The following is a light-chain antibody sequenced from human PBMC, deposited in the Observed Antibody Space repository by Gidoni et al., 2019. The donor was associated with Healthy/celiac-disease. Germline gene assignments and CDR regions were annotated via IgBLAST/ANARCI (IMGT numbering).Light chain of an antibody. V-gene: IGKV3-20*01. CDR1: QSVSSSY. J-gene: IGKJ5*01. CDR3: QQYGSSLRIT. Sequence: EIVLKQSPGTLSLSPGERATLSCRASQSVSSSYLAWYQQKPGQAPRLLIYGASSRATGIPDRFSGSGSGTDFTLTISRLEPEDFAVYYCQQYGSSLRITFGQGTRLEIK. CDR2: GAS.